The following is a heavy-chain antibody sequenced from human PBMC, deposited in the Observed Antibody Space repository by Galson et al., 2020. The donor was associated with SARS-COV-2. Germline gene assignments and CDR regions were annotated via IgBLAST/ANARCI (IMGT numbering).Heavy chain of an antibody. CDR1: GFPFSTYS. CDR2: ISTSSSYT. Sequence: GESLKISCAASGFPFSTYSMNWVRLAPGKVLEWVSSISTSSSYTYYVDSVKGRFSISRDNPRNSLYLQMNSLRAEDTAVYYCARDEGIRGYNYGRLYYGMDVWGQGTTVTVSS. V-gene: IGHV3-21*01. J-gene: IGHJ6*02. CDR3: ARDEGIRGYNYGRLYYGMDV. D-gene: IGHD5-18*01.